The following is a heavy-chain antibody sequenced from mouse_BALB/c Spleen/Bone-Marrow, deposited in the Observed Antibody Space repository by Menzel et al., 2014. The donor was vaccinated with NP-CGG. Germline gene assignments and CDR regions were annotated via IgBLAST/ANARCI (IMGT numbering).Heavy chain of an antibody. Sequence: VQLQESGAELVKPGASVKLSCKASGYTFTNYFMYWVKQRPGQGLEWIGEINPNNGGTNFNENFKSKATLTLDKSSSTAYMQLSSLSSEDSAVYYCTRSGPGFAYWGHGTLVTVSA. J-gene: IGHJ3*01. CDR1: GYTFTNYF. V-gene: IGHV1S81*02. CDR3: TRSGPGFAY. CDR2: INPNNGGT.